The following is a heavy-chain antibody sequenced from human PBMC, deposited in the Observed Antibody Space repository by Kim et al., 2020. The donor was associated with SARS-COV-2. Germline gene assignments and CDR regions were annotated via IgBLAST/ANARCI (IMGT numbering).Heavy chain of an antibody. V-gene: IGHV3-48*02. J-gene: IGHJ5*02. Sequence: GGSLRLSCAASGFTFSTHDMSWVRQAPGKGLEWISFISSSTTPIFYADSVKGRFTISRDNAKNSLYLQMNSLRDEDTAVYYCVPHRLACFDPWGQGTLVTVSS. CDR2: ISSSTTPI. CDR1: GFTFSTHD. CDR3: VPHRLACFDP.